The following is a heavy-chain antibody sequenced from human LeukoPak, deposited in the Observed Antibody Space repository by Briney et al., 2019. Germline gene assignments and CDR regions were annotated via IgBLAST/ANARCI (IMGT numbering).Heavy chain of an antibody. V-gene: IGHV1-8*02. J-gene: IGHJ6*03. CDR3: ARGPPIRGYRYGYDTGYYYSYSMDV. CDR1: GYSFTSYW. CDR2: MNPISGNT. Sequence: KISCKGSGYSFTSYWIGWVRQMPGKGLEWMGWMNPISGNTGHAQKFQGRVTMTRDTSISPAYMELSSLRSEDTAVYYCARGPPIRGYRYGYDTGYYYSYSMDVWGKGTTVTISS. D-gene: IGHD5-18*01.